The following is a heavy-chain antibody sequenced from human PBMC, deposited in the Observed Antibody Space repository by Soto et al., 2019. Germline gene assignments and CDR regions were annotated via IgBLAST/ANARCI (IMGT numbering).Heavy chain of an antibody. CDR1: GGSISNYY. J-gene: IGHJ6*02. V-gene: IGHV4-4*07. D-gene: IGHD3-10*01. Sequence: SETLSLTCTVSGGSISNYYCNWIRQPAGKGLEWIGRIDTSGSTNYNPSLKSRVTMSVDTSKQEFSLKLSSVTAADTAVYYCARDANRYASGSYGMDVWGQGTTVTVSS. CDR3: ARDANRYASGSYGMDV. CDR2: IDTSGST.